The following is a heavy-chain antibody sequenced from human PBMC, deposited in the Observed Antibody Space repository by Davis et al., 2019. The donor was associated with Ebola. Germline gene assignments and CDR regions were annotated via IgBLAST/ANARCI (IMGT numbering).Heavy chain of an antibody. V-gene: IGHV1-2*06. CDR3: ARVFTSSIWYRGLNYKYYGMDV. CDR2: INPNSGGT. Sequence: AASVKVSCKASGYTFTGYYMHWVRQAPGQGLEWMGRINPNSGGTNYAQKFQGRVTMTTDTSTSTAYLELRSLRSDDTAVYYCARVFTSSIWYRGLNYKYYGMDVWGQGTTVTVSS. J-gene: IGHJ6*02. CDR1: GYTFTGYY. D-gene: IGHD6-13*01.